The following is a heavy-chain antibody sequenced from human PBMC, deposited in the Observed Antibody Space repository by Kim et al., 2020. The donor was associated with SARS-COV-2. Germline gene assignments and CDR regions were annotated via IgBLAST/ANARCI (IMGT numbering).Heavy chain of an antibody. J-gene: IGHJ6*02. V-gene: IGHV3-23*01. Sequence: GGSLRLSCAASGFTFSSYAMSWVRQAPGKGLEWVSAISGSGGSTYYADSVKGRFTISRDNSKNTLYLQMNSLRAEDTAVYYCAKAEYSSSSSYYYGMDVWGQGTTVTVSS. D-gene: IGHD6-6*01. CDR2: ISGSGGST. CDR3: AKAEYSSSSSYYYGMDV. CDR1: GFTFSSYA.